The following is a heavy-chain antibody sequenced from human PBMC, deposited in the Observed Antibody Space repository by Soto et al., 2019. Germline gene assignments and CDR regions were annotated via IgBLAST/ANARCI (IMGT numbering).Heavy chain of an antibody. CDR1: GGTFSSYA. D-gene: IGHD3-22*01. CDR3: ARVNYYDSSGYYPRGAFDI. Sequence: SLKVSCKASGGTFSSYAISWVRHAPGQLLEWMGGIIPIFGTANYAQKFQGRVTITADESTSTAYMELSSLRSEDTSVYYCARVNYYDSSGYYPRGAFDIWGQGTMVTVS. J-gene: IGHJ3*02. CDR2: IIPIFGTA. V-gene: IGHV1-69*13.